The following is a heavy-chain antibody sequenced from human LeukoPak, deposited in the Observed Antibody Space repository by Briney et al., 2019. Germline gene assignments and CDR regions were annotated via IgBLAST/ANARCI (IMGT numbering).Heavy chain of an antibody. D-gene: IGHD3-10*01. J-gene: IGHJ6*03. V-gene: IGHV1-2*02. CDR3: ARDHGPLLWFGVFRGGHMDV. Sequence: GASVKVSCKASGYTFTGYYMHWVRQAPGQGLEWMGWINPNSGGTNYAQKFQGRVTMTRDTSISTAYMELSRLRSDDTAVYYCARDHGPLLWFGVFRGGHMDVWGKGTTVAVSS. CDR1: GYTFTGYY. CDR2: INPNSGGT.